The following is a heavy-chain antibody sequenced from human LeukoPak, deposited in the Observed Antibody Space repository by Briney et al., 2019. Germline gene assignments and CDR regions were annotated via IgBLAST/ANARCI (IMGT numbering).Heavy chain of an antibody. V-gene: IGHV3-7*05. CDR2: IKQDGSEK. CDR1: GFTFSDYY. D-gene: IGHD6-6*01. J-gene: IGHJ4*02. CDR3: ARAHYFEYSSSNFDF. Sequence: GGSPRLSCAASGFTFSDYYMTWIRQAPGKGLEWVANIKQDGSEKYYVGSVKGRFIISRDNAKNSLYLQMDSLRAEDTAVYYCARAHYFEYSSSNFDFWGQGTLVTVPS.